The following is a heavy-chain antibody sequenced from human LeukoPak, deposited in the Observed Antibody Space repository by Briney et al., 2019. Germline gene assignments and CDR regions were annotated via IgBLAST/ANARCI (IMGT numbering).Heavy chain of an antibody. CDR1: GYTFSSYS. CDR2: ISSSSSYI. J-gene: IGHJ6*03. CDR3: ARWLAAAGENYYYYYMDV. Sequence: GGSLRLSCAASGYTFSSYSMNWVRQAPGKGLEWVSSISSSSSYIYYADSVKGRFTISRDNAKNSLYLQMNSLRAEDTAVYYCARWLAAAGENYYYYYMDVWGKGTTVTVSS. D-gene: IGHD6-13*01. V-gene: IGHV3-21*01.